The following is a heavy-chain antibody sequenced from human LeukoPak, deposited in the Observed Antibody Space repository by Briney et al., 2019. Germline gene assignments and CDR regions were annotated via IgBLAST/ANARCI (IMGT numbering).Heavy chain of an antibody. V-gene: IGHV1-18*01. J-gene: IGHJ4*02. D-gene: IGHD6-19*01. CDR3: ARRVTVAGPDDY. CDR2: ISAYNGNT. Sequence: ASVKVSCKASGYTFTSYGISWVRQAPGQGLEWMGWISAYNGNTHYAQKLQGRVTMTTDTSTSTAYMELRSLRSDDTAVYYCARRVTVAGPDDYWGQGTLVTVSS. CDR1: GYTFTSYG.